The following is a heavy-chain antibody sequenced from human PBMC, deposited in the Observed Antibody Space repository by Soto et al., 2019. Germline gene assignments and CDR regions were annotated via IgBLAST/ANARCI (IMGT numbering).Heavy chain of an antibody. D-gene: IGHD6-13*01. CDR1: GGSISSGGYS. V-gene: IGHV4-30-2*03. CDR2: IYHSGST. J-gene: IGHJ6*02. Sequence: SETLSLTCAVSGGSISSGGYSWSWIRQPPGKGLEWIGYIYHSGSTNYNPSLQSRVTISVDTSKNQFSLKLSSVTAADTAVYYCARRADYYYYGMDVWGQGATVTVSS. CDR3: ARRADYYYYGMDV.